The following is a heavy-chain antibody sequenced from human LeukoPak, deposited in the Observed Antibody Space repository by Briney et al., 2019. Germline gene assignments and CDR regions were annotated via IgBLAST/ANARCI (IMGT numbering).Heavy chain of an antibody. V-gene: IGHV3-73*01. Sequence: GGSLKLSCAASGFTLSGAAMHWVRQASGKGLEWLGRIRSKADSYTTAYATSVKGRFSVSRDDSKNTAYLQMNSLKTEDTAVYYCRAAVAGDYFDLWGRGTLVTVSS. CDR3: RAAVAGDYFDL. CDR2: IRSKADSYTT. CDR1: GFTLSGAA. D-gene: IGHD6-19*01. J-gene: IGHJ2*01.